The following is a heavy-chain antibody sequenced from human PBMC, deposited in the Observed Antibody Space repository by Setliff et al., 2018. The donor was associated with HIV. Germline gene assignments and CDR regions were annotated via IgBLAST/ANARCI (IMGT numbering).Heavy chain of an antibody. D-gene: IGHD6-19*01. V-gene: IGHV4-38-2*02. J-gene: IGHJ5*02. Sequence: PSETLSLTCAVSGYSISSGYYWGWIRQPPGKGLEWIANIYYSGSTFYNPSLKSRVTISVDTSKNQFSLKLSSVTAEDTAVYYCAREFTSVAGTRPPFDPWGQGTLVTVSS. CDR1: GYSISSGYY. CDR3: AREFTSVAGTRPPFDP. CDR2: IYYSGST.